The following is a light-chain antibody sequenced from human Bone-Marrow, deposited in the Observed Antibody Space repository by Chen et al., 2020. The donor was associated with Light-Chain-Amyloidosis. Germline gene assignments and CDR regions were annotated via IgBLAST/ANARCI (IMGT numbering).Light chain of an antibody. Sequence: QSALTQPASVSGSPGQSITISCTGTSSDVGGDNHDSWYQQHPYKAPKHMIYEVTNRPSWVPDRFSGSKSDNTASLTISGLQTEDEADYFCSSYTITNTLVFGSGTRVTVL. CDR2: EVT. J-gene: IGLJ1*01. CDR1: SSDVGGDNH. V-gene: IGLV2-14*01. CDR3: SSYTITNTLV.